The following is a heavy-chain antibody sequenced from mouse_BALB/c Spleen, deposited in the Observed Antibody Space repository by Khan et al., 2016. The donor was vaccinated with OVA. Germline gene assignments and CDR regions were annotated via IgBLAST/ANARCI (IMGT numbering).Heavy chain of an antibody. CDR2: IWGGGGT. J-gene: IGHJ4*01. Sequence: VHLVESGPGLVAPSQSLSITCTVSGFSLSRYNVHWVRQPPGKGLEWLGMIWGGGGTDYTSALKSRLSISKDDSKRQVFLKMNSLQTDDTAMYYCTRAYYRYDGYYAMDYWGQGTSVTVSS. CDR3: TRAYYRYDGYYAMDY. D-gene: IGHD2-14*01. CDR1: GFSLSRYN. V-gene: IGHV2-6-4*01.